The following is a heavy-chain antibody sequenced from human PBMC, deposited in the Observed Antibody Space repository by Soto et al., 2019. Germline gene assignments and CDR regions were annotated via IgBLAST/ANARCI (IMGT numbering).Heavy chain of an antibody. D-gene: IGHD2-21*01. CDR2: IDPNDGET. J-gene: IGHJ4*02. CDR3: ATGPYCGGDCDFDY. V-gene: IGHV1-24*01. Sequence: ASVKVSCKASGYTFTSYDINWVRQATGQGLEWMGGIDPNDGETIYAQKFQGRVTMTEDTSTDTAYMELSSLRSEDTAVYYCATGPYCGGDCDFDYWGQGTLVTVS. CDR1: GYTFTSYD.